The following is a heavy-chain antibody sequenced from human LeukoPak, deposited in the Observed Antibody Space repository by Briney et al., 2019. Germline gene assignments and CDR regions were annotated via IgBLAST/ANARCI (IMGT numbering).Heavy chain of an antibody. CDR3: ARDLYRIVVVPHYFDY. CDR2: ISYDGSNK. V-gene: IGHV3-30*03. D-gene: IGHD3-22*01. Sequence: GGSLRLSCAASGFTFSSYSMNWVRQAPGKGLEWVAVISYDGSNKYYADSVKGRFTISRDNAKNSLYLQMNSLRAEDTAVYYCARDLYRIVVVPHYFDYWGQGTLVTVSS. J-gene: IGHJ4*02. CDR1: GFTFSSYS.